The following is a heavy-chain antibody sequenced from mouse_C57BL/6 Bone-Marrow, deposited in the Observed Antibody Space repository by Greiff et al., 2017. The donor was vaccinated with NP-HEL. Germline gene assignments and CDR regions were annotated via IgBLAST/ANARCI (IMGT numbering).Heavy chain of an antibody. CDR2: IFPGSGST. CDR1: GYTFTDYY. CDR3: ARSGIYSPFAY. V-gene: IGHV1-75*01. D-gene: IGHD1-1*01. J-gene: IGHJ3*01. Sequence: VKLLESGPELVKPGASVKISCKASGYTFTDYYINWVKQRPGQGLEWIGWIFPGSGSTYYNEKFKGKATLTVDKSSSTAYMLLSSLTSEDSAVYFCARSGIYSPFAYWGQGTLVTVSA.